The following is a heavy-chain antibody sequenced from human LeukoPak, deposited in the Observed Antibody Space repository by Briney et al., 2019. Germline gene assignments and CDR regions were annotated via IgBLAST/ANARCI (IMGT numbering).Heavy chain of an antibody. CDR3: ARDPDTSIVKFDY. D-gene: IGHD5-18*01. J-gene: IGHJ4*02. CDR2: IYTSGCT. CDR1: GGSISSGSYY. Sequence: SETLSLTCTVSGGSISSGSYYWSWIRQPAGKGLEWIGRIYTSGCTNYNPSLKSRVTISVDTSKNQFSLKLSSVTAADTAVYYCARDPDTSIVKFDYWGQGTLVTVSS. V-gene: IGHV4-61*02.